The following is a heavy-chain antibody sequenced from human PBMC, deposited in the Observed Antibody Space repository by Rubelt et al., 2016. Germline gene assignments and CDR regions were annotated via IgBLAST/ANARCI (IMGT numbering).Heavy chain of an antibody. J-gene: IGHJ6*02. CDR1: GGSFSGYS. D-gene: IGHD2/OR15-2a*01. CDR3: AGEYGMDV. Sequence: QVQPQQWGAGLLRPSETLSLICAVYGGSFSGYSRSWIRQPPGKGLEWIGEINHSGSNNYNPSLKSRVTTSVDTSKKHFSLKLSSVTAADTAVYYCAGEYGMDVWGQGTTVTVSS. V-gene: IGHV4-34*01. CDR2: INHSGSN.